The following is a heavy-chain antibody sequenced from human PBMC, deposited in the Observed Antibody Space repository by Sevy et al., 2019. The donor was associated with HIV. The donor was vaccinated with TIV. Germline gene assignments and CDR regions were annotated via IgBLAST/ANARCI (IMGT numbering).Heavy chain of an antibody. D-gene: IGHD1-26*01. J-gene: IGHJ4*02. Sequence: GGSLRLSCAASGSTFSSYGMHWVRQAPGKGLEWVAIIWYDGSNKYYADSVKGRFTISRDNSKNTLYLQMNSLRAEDTAVYYCARAMGWELLYFDYWGQGTLVTVSS. CDR2: IWYDGSNK. CDR3: ARAMGWELLYFDY. V-gene: IGHV3-33*01. CDR1: GSTFSSYG.